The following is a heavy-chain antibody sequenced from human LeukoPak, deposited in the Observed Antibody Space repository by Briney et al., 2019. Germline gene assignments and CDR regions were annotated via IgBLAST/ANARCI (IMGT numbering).Heavy chain of an antibody. V-gene: IGHV1-18*01. Sequence: ASVKVFCKASGYTFTSYGISWVRQAPGQGLEWMGWISAYNGNTNYAQKLQGRVTMTTDTSTSTAYMELRSLRSDDTAVYYCARDLAAAGRDDYWGQGTLVTVSS. J-gene: IGHJ4*02. D-gene: IGHD6-13*01. CDR3: ARDLAAAGRDDY. CDR1: GYTFTSYG. CDR2: ISAYNGNT.